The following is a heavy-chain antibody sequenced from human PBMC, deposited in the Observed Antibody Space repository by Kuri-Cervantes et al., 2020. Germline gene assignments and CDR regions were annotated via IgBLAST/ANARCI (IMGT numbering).Heavy chain of an antibody. J-gene: IGHJ3*02. V-gene: IGHV4-30-4*01. D-gene: IGHD3-10*01. Sequence: SCTVSGGSISSGDYYWSWIRQPPGKGLEWIGYIYYSGSTYYNPSLKSRVTISVDTSKNQFSLKLSSVTAADTAVYYCARRYYGSDAFDIWGQGTMVTVSS. CDR3: ARRYYGSDAFDI. CDR2: IYYSGST. CDR1: GGSISSGDYY.